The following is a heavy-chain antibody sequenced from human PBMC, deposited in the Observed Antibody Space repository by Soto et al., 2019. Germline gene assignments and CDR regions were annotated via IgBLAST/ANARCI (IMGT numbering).Heavy chain of an antibody. CDR2: IYYSGST. Sequence: SETLSLTCTVSGGSISSSSYYWGWIRQPPGKGLEWIGSIYYSGSTYYNPSLKSRVNITVDTSKNQFSLKLSSVTAADTAVYYCAWHGPCSCGSCYPDWYYYYGMDVWGQGITVTVSS. V-gene: IGHV4-39*01. CDR3: AWHGPCSCGSCYPDWYYYYGMDV. D-gene: IGHD2-15*01. J-gene: IGHJ6*02. CDR1: GGSISSSSYY.